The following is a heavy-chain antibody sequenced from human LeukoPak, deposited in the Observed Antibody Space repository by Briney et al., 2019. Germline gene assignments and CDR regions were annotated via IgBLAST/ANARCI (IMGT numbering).Heavy chain of an antibody. D-gene: IGHD6-19*01. CDR1: GSTFSSYS. CDR3: ARAWGSGWSRGYFDY. CDR2: ISSSSSYI. J-gene: IGHJ4*02. V-gene: IGHV3-21*01. Sequence: GGSLRLSCAASGSTFSSYSMNWVRQAPGKGLEWVSSISSSSSYIYYADSVKGRFTISRDNAKNSLYLQMNSLRAEDTAVYYCARAWGSGWSRGYFDYWGQGTLVTVSS.